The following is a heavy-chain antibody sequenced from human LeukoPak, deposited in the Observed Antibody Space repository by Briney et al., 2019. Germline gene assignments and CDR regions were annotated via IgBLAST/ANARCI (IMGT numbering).Heavy chain of an antibody. D-gene: IGHD6-19*01. V-gene: IGHV4-4*07. CDR3: ARHSPSGWYYFDS. CDR2: VFTSGSA. J-gene: IGHJ4*02. CDR1: GDSMTDLD. Sequence: SETLSLTCSVSGDSMTDLDWSWIRQPAGKGLEWIGQVFTSGSATYNSSLKSRLTISLDKSNNQVSLKLISVTAADSAVYYCARHSPSGWYYFDSWGQGVMVIVSS.